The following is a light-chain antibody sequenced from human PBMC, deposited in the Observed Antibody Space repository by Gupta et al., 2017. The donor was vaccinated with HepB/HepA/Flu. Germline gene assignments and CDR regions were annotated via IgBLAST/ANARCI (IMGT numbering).Light chain of an antibody. CDR1: SIGSER. J-gene: IGLJ3*02. CDR3: QVWDSTSGV. Sequence: SYVLTQPPSVSVAPGPTARIICRGNSIGSERVHWYQQKPGQAPVLVVYDDSERPSGIPERFSGSNSGNTATLIISRVEAGDEADYYCQVWDSTSGVFGGGTRLTVL. CDR2: DDS. V-gene: IGLV3-21*02.